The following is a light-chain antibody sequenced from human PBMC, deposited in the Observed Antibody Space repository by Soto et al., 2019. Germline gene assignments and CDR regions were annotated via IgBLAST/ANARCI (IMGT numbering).Light chain of an antibody. J-gene: IGKJ2*01. V-gene: IGKV1-5*03. CDR2: EAS. CDR3: QQYNTYSYT. Sequence: DIQMTQSPSTLSASVGDRVTITCRASQSISSWLAWYQQKSGKAPKLLVYEASSLERGVPSRFSGSGSGTEFTLTINSLQPDDFATYYCQQYNTYSYTFGQGTKLEIK. CDR1: QSISSW.